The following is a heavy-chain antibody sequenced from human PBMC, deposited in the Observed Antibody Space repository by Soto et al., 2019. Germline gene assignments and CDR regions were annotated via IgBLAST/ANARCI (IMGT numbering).Heavy chain of an antibody. CDR3: ARTYYDYVWGSYRASSLFDY. CDR2: IYWDDDK. D-gene: IGHD3-16*02. CDR1: GFSLSTSGVG. J-gene: IGHJ4*02. V-gene: IGHV2-5*02. Sequence: GSGPTLVNPTQTLTLTCTFSGFSLSTSGVGVGWIRQPPGKTLEWLALIYWDDDKRYSPSLKSRLTITKDTSKNQVVLTMTNMDPVDTATYYCARTYYDYVWGSYRASSLFDYWGQGTLVTVSS.